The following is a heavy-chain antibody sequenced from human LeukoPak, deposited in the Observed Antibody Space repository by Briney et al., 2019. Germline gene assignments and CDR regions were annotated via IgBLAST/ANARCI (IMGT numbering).Heavy chain of an antibody. CDR2: IRYDGSNK. CDR3: AKVRPSSSSLDY. J-gene: IGHJ4*02. V-gene: IGHV3-30*02. D-gene: IGHD6-6*01. Sequence: GGSLRLPCAASGFTFSSYGMHWVRQAPGKGLEWVAFIRYDGSNKYYADSVKGRFTISRDNSKNTLYLQMNSLRAEDTAVYYCAKVRPSSSSLDYWGQGTLVTVSS. CDR1: GFTFSSYG.